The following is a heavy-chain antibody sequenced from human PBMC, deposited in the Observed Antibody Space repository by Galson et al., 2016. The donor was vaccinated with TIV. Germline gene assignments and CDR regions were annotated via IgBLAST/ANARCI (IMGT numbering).Heavy chain of an antibody. D-gene: IGHD1-7*01. V-gene: IGHV6-1*01. CDR2: TYYPSKWNT. Sequence: CAISGDSVSGNTAAWNWVRQSPSRGLEWLGRTYYPSKWNTDYAVSVKGRIIIRPDTSMNQVSLQLSSVIPDDTAVYYCSRGNWNYGMGGAMDVWGRGTTVTVSS. CDR3: SRGNWNYGMGGAMDV. CDR1: GDSVSGNTAA. J-gene: IGHJ6*02.